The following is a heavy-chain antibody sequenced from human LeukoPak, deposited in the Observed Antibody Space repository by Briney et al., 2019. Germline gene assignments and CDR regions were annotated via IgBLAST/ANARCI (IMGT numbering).Heavy chain of an antibody. CDR3: ARDNTLTMNDY. CDR2: ISGYNGNT. Sequence: SVKVSCKTSGYTFNTYGISWVRQAPGRGHEWMGWISGYNGNTNYAQSVQGRVTMTTDTSTSTAYMELRSLRSDDTAVYYCARDNTLTMNDYWGQGTLVTVTS. J-gene: IGHJ4*02. V-gene: IGHV1-18*01. CDR1: GYTFNTYG. D-gene: IGHD4/OR15-4a*01.